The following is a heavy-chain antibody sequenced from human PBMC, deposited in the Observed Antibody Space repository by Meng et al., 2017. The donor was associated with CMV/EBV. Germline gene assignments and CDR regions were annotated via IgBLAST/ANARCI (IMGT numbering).Heavy chain of an antibody. CDR3: ARGVGGTLWHDY. V-gene: IGHV1-2*02. CDR2: INPDSGGT. Sequence: ASVKVSCKASGYTFTGYYMHWVRQAPGQGLEWMGWINPDSGGTNYAQKFQGRVTMARDTSISTAYMELSSLRSDDMAVYYCARGVGGTLWHDYWGQGTLVTVSS. CDR1: GYTFTGYY. D-gene: IGHD1-26*01. J-gene: IGHJ4*02.